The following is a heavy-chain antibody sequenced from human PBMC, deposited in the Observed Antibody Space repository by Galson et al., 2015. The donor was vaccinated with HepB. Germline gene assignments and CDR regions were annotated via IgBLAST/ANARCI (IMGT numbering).Heavy chain of an antibody. CDR3: ARDAGYFDC. CDR2: ISYDGSEN. Sequence: SLRLSCAASGFTFSSYAMLWVRQAPGKGLEWVAAISYDGSENNYADSVKGRFTTSRDNSKNTLYLQMSSLRVEDTAVYFCARDAGYFDCWGQGTLVTVSS. V-gene: IGHV3-30*04. J-gene: IGHJ4*02. CDR1: GFTFSSYA. D-gene: IGHD3-22*01.